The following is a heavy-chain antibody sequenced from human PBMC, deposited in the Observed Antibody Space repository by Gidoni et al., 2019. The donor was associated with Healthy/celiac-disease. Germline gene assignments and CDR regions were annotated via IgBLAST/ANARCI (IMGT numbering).Heavy chain of an antibody. D-gene: IGHD2-2*01. CDR2: INHSGST. Sequence: GLEWIGEINHSGSTNYNPSLKSRVTISVDTSKNQFSLKLSSVTAADTAVYYCASSVLVPAAAYYFDYWGQGTLVTVSS. J-gene: IGHJ4*02. V-gene: IGHV4-34*01. CDR3: ASSVLVPAAAYYFDY.